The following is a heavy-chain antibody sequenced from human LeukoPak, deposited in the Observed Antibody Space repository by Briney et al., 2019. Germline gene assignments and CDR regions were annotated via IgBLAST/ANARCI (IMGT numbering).Heavy chain of an antibody. V-gene: IGHV3-30*18. CDR2: VSYDGTSI. CDR3: AKGPITMVRGAIDY. D-gene: IGHD3-10*01. J-gene: IGHJ4*02. CDR1: GFTFTSYG. Sequence: GGSLRLSCAASGFTFTSYGMHWVRQAPGKGLEWVAVVSYDGTSIYYADSVKGRFTISRDNSKNTLYLQMNSLIREDTAVYYCAKGPITMVRGAIDYWGQGTLVTVSS.